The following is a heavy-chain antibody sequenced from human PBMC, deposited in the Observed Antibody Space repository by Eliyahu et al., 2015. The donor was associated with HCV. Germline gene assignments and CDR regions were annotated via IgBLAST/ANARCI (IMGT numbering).Heavy chain of an antibody. CDR2: IWYDGSNK. V-gene: IGHV3-33*01. D-gene: IGHD3/OR15-3a*01. CDR3: ARDDFGWYYYYGMDV. Sequence: QVQLVESGGGVVQPGRSLRLSCAASGFXFSSYGMHWVRQAPGKGLEGVAVIWYDGSNKYYADSVKGRFTISRDNSKNTLYLQMNSLRAEDTAVYYCARDDFGWYYYYGMDVWGQGTTVTVSS. J-gene: IGHJ6*02. CDR1: GFXFSSYG.